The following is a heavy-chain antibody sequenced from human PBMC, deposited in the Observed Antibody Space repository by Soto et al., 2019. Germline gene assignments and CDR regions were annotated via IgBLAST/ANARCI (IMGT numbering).Heavy chain of an antibody. D-gene: IGHD6-13*01. J-gene: IGHJ6*02. CDR1: GFTFSSYA. CDR3: AKDLDEAAAGTFGNDYYYYGMDV. Sequence: PGGSLRLSCAASGFTFSSYAMSWVRQAPGKGLEWVSAISGSGGSTYYADSVKGRFTISRDNSKNTLYLQMNSLRAEDTAVYYCAKDLDEAAAGTFGNDYYYYGMDVWGQGTTVTVSS. V-gene: IGHV3-23*01. CDR2: ISGSGGST.